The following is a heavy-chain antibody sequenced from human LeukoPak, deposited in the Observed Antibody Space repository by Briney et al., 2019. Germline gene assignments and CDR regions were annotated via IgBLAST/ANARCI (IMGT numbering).Heavy chain of an antibody. D-gene: IGHD2-15*01. CDR1: GFTVSSNY. V-gene: IGHV3-66*01. J-gene: IGHJ4*02. Sequence: PGGSLRLSCAASGFTVSSNYMSWVRQAPGKGLEWVSVIYSGGSTYYADSVKGRFTISRDNSKNTLYLQMNSLRAEDTAVYYCARDGGGQEVTFDYWGQGTLVTVSS. CDR2: IYSGGST. CDR3: ARDGGGQEVTFDY.